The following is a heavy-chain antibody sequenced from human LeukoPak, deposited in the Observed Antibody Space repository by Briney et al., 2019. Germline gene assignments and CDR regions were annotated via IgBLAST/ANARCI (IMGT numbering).Heavy chain of an antibody. Sequence: GGSLRLSCAASGFTFSTYWMHWVRQAPGKGLVWVSRINPDGTTTAYADSVKGRFTISRDNAKNTLYLQMNSLRAEDTALYYCASKVGNSGHGWFHPWGQGTLVIVSP. D-gene: IGHD1-26*01. CDR2: INPDGTTT. V-gene: IGHV3-74*01. J-gene: IGHJ5*02. CDR1: GFTFSTYW. CDR3: ASKVGNSGHGWFHP.